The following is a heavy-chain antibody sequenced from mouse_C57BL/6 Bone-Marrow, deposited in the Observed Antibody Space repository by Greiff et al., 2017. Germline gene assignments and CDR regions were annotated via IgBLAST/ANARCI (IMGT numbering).Heavy chain of an antibody. CDR1: GFTFSSYA. J-gene: IGHJ2*01. D-gene: IGHD1-1*01. CDR2: ISDGGSYT. CDR3: ARERRDYYGSSYDFDY. V-gene: IGHV5-4*01. Sequence: EVQLQESGGGLVKPGGSLKLSCAASGFTFSSYAMSWVRQTPEKRLEWVATISDGGSYTYYPDNVKGRFTISRDNAKNNLYLQMSHLKSEDTAMYYCARERRDYYGSSYDFDYWGQGTTLTVSS.